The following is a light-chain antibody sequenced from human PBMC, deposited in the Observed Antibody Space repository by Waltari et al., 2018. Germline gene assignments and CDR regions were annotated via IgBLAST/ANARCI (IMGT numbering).Light chain of an antibody. CDR2: QDT. Sequence: FDLTQPSSVSVSPGQTARITCSGDIVTKKYTRWFQQKPGRAPLLLIYQDTERPLGIPERFSGSISGTTITLTITGAQFEDEADYHCVSAADDFWVFGGGTKLTVL. V-gene: IGLV3-27*01. CDR1: IVTKKY. CDR3: VSAADDFWV. J-gene: IGLJ3*02.